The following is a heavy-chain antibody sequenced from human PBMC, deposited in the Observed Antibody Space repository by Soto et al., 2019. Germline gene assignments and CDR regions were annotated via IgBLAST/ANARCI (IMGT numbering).Heavy chain of an antibody. D-gene: IGHD3-16*01. V-gene: IGHV1-3*01. CDR2: INAGNGDR. CDR3: ARWPGRRGSPIHFDY. J-gene: IGHJ4*02. CDR1: GFSFIHYA. Sequence: ASVKVSCKASGFSFIHYARHWVRQAPGQRPEWLGWINAGNGDRKYSEKFQGRLTITRDTSASTVYMELSSLRSEDTAVYYCARWPGRRGSPIHFDYWGQGTLVTVSS.